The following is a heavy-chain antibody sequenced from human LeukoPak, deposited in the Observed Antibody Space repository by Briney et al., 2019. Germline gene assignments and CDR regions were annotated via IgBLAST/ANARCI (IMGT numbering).Heavy chain of an antibody. CDR2: IYTSGST. D-gene: IGHD6-13*01. CDR3: ARGGTVYSSSWYSFDAFDI. Sequence: SETLSLTCTVSGGSISSGSYYWSWIRQPAGKGLEWIGRIYTSGSTNYNPSLKSRVTISVDTSKNQFSLKLSSVTAADTAAYYCARGGTVYSSSWYSFDAFDIWGQGTMVTVSS. J-gene: IGHJ3*02. V-gene: IGHV4-61*02. CDR1: GGSISSGSYY.